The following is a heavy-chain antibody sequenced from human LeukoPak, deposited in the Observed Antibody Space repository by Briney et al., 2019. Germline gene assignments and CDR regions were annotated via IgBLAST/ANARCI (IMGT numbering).Heavy chain of an antibody. CDR3: ARDARGSGSYPYYFDY. J-gene: IGHJ4*02. Sequence: PGGSLRLSCAASGFTFSSYSMNWVRQAPGKGLEWVSSISSGNTYIYYAGSVKGRFTISRDNAKNSLYLQMNSLRAEDTAVYYCARDARGSGSYPYYFDYWGQGTLVTVSS. CDR1: GFTFSSYS. D-gene: IGHD3-10*01. V-gene: IGHV3-21*01. CDR2: ISSGNTYI.